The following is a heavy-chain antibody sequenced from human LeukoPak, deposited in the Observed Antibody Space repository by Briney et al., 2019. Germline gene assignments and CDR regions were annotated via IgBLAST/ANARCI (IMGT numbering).Heavy chain of an antibody. Sequence: GGSLRLSCAASGFTFSDAWMTWVRQAPGKGLEWVAVISYDGSNKYYADSVKGRFTISRDNSKNTLYLQMNSLRAEDTAVYYCAKVAAVAGRDAFDIWGQGTMVTVSS. CDR3: AKVAAVAGRDAFDI. J-gene: IGHJ3*02. D-gene: IGHD6-19*01. CDR1: GFTFSDAW. V-gene: IGHV3-30*18. CDR2: ISYDGSNK.